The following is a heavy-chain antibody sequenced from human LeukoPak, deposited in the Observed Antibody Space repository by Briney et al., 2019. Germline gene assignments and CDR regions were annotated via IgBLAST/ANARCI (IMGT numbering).Heavy chain of an antibody. Sequence: SQTLSLTCAISGDSVSSNNATWNWIRQSPSRGLEWLGRTYYRSKWYNDYAVSVKSRITINPDTFKNQFSLQLNSVTPEDTAVYYCARDSGSGSYGFRNWFDPWGQGILVTVSS. J-gene: IGHJ5*02. CDR1: GDSVSSNNAT. V-gene: IGHV6-1*01. CDR3: ARDSGSGSYGFRNWFDP. D-gene: IGHD6-19*01. CDR2: TYYRSKWYN.